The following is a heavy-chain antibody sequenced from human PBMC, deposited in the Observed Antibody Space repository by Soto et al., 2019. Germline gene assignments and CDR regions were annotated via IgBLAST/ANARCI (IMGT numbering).Heavy chain of an antibody. J-gene: IGHJ5*02. V-gene: IGHV1-24*01. CDR3: ATGSSGYYWFDP. CDR1: GYTLTELS. CDR2: FDPEDGET. Sequence: ASVKVSCKVSGYTLTELSMHWVRQAPGKGLEWMGGFDPEDGETIYAQKFQGRVTMTEDTSTDTAYMELSRLRSEDTAVYYCATGSSGYYWFDPWGQGTLVTVSS. D-gene: IGHD3-22*01.